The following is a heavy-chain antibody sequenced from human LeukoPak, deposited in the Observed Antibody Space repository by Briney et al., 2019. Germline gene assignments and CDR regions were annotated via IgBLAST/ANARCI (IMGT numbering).Heavy chain of an antibody. CDR3: AREDITMVRGVKSRYMDV. CDR1: GYSISSGYY. D-gene: IGHD3-10*01. J-gene: IGHJ6*03. V-gene: IGHV4-38-2*02. CDR2: IYHSGST. Sequence: SETLSLTCTVSGYSISSGYYWGWIRQPPGKGLEWIGSIYHSGSTYYNPSLKSRVTISVDTSKNQFSLKLSSVTAAVTAVYYCAREDITMVRGVKSRYMDVWGKGTTVTVSS.